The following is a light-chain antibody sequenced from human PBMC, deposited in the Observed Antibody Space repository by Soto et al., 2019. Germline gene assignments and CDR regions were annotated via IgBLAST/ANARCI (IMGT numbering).Light chain of an antibody. CDR2: EVS. Sequence: DIVMTQTPLSLSVTPGQPASISCTSSHGLLHTDGKSYLSWYLQKPGQPPQLLISEVSDRFSGVPDRVSGSGSGTDFTLKISRVEAEDVGVYYCMQTIQLPWTFGQGTKVEMK. CDR1: HGLLHTDGKSY. V-gene: IGKV2D-29*01. J-gene: IGKJ1*01. CDR3: MQTIQLPWT.